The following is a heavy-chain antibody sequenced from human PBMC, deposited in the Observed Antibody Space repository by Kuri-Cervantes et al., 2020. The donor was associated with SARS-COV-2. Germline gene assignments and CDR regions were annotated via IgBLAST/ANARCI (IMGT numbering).Heavy chain of an antibody. Sequence: GESLKISCAASGFTFSSYSMNWVRQAPGKGLEWVSSISSSSSYIYYADSVKGRFTISRDNAKNSLYLQMNSLRAEDTAVYYCARVSPISYYYDSSGYLDYWGQGTPVTVSS. CDR2: ISSSSSYI. CDR1: GFTFSSYS. D-gene: IGHD3-22*01. V-gene: IGHV3-21*01. J-gene: IGHJ4*02. CDR3: ARVSPISYYYDSSGYLDY.